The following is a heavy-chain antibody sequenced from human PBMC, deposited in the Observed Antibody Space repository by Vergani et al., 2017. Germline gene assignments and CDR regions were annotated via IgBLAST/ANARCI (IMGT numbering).Heavy chain of an antibody. CDR3: ARDDPHYDFWSGYFH. CDR2: IKQDGSEK. D-gene: IGHD3-3*01. J-gene: IGHJ4*02. Sequence: EVQLVESGGGLVQPGGSLRLSCAASGFTFSSYWMSWVRQAPGKGLEWVANIKQDGSEKYYVDSVKGRLTISRDNAKNSLYLQMNSLRAEDTAVYYCARDDPHYDFWSGYFHWGQGTLVTVSS. CDR1: GFTFSSYW. V-gene: IGHV3-7*03.